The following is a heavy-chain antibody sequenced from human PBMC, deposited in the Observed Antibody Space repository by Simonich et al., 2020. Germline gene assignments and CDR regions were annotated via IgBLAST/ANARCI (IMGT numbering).Heavy chain of an antibody. CDR1: GGSNSSYY. CDR2: IYYSGST. J-gene: IGHJ3*02. V-gene: IGHV4-59*01. CDR3: AREDSDAFDI. Sequence: QVQLQESGPGLVKPSETLSLTCTVSGGSNSSYYWSWIRHPPGKGLEWIGYIYYSGSTNYNPSLKSRVTISVDTSKNQFSLKLSSVTAADTAVYYCAREDSDAFDIWGQGTMVTVSS.